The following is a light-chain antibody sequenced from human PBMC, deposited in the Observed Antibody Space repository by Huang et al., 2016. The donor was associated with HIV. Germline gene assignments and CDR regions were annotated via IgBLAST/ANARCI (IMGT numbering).Light chain of an antibody. J-gene: IGKJ1*01. Sequence: EIVLTQSPGTLSLSPGERATLSCRASQSLTSSYLAWYQHKPGQAPRLLIYGASSRATGIPDRFSGSGSGTDFTLTVRGLEPEDFAVYYCQQYGGSPWTFGQGTKVEIK. CDR3: QQYGGSPWT. V-gene: IGKV3-20*01. CDR2: GAS. CDR1: QSLTSSY.